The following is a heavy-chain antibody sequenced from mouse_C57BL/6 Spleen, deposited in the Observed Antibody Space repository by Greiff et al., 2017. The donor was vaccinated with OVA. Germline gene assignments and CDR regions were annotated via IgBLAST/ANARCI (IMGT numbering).Heavy chain of an antibody. Sequence: VKLMESGAELARPGASVKLSCKASGYTFTSYGISWVKQRTGQGLEWIGEIYPRSGNTYYNEKFKGKATLTADKSSSTAYMELRSLTSEDSAVYFCAIFHYYGSSYDYAMDYWGQGTSVTGSS. J-gene: IGHJ4*01. D-gene: IGHD1-1*01. V-gene: IGHV1-81*01. CDR2: IYPRSGNT. CDR3: AIFHYYGSSYDYAMDY. CDR1: GYTFTSYG.